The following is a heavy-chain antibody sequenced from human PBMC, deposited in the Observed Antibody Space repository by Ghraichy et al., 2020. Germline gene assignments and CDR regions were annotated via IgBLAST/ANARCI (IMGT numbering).Heavy chain of an antibody. D-gene: IGHD2-21*02. J-gene: IGHJ4*02. CDR2: IYTSEST. Sequence: SETLSLTCTVSGASISAYYWNWIRHPAGQGLDWIGRIYTSESTNYNPSLQSRVTMSVDTSKNQFSLKLSSLTAAATAVYYCARTTRSLVTSRWGYFGYWGQGTLVTISS. V-gene: IGHV4-4*07. CDR3: ARTTRSLVTSRWGYFGY. CDR1: GASISAYY.